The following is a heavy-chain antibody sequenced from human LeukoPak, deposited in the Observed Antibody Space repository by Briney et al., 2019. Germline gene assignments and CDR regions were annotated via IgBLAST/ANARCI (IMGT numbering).Heavy chain of an antibody. CDR2: IYSGGST. CDR1: AFLERINY. V-gene: IGHV3-66*01. D-gene: IGHD6-6*01. Sequence: GGSLSLPCTLSAFLERINYMICRRQAPGKGLEWVSGIYSGGSTYYADSVKSRFTISRDNSKYTLYLQMNSLRAEDTAVYYCASYPSSSQAVDYWGQGTLVTVSS. CDR3: ASYPSSSQAVDY. J-gene: IGHJ4*02.